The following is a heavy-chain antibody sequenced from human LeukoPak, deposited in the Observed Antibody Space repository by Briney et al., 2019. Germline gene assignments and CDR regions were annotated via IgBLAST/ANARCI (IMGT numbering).Heavy chain of an antibody. CDR2: MNPNNGNT. J-gene: IGHJ6*02. D-gene: IGHD3-16*01. CDR3: ARGTRLRLGDSYSYNYVMDV. V-gene: IGHV1-8*01. Sequence: ASVKVSCKASGYTLASFDINWVRQTPGQGPEWMGWMNPNNGNTGYAQIFQGRVTMTRNASISTAYMELSRLRSGDTAVYYCARGTRLRLGDSYSYNYVMDVWGQGTTVTVSS. CDR1: GYTLASFD.